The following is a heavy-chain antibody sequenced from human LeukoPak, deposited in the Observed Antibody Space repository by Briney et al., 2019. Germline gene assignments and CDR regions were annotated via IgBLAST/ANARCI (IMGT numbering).Heavy chain of an antibody. CDR2: FDPEDGET. D-gene: IGHD4-17*01. J-gene: IGHJ4*02. CDR1: GYTLTELS. Sequence: ASVKVPCKVSGYTLTELSMHWVRQAPGKGLEWMGGFDPEDGETIYAQKFQGRVTMTEDTSTDTAYMELSSLRSEDTAVYYCATATLGPTVTQAWEFDDWGQGTMVTVSS. V-gene: IGHV1-24*01. CDR3: ATATLGPTVTQAWEFDD.